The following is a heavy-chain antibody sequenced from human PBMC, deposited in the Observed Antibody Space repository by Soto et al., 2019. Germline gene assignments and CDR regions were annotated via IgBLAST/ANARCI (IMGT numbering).Heavy chain of an antibody. J-gene: IGHJ4*02. V-gene: IGHV4-34*01. Sequence: KPSETLSLTCAVYGGSFSGYYWSWIRQPPGKGLEWIGEINHSGSTNYNPSLKSRVTISVDTSKNQFSLKLSSVTAADTAVYYCARGVDCSGGSCYPSFDYWGQGTLVTAPQ. CDR2: INHSGST. CDR1: GGSFSGYY. CDR3: ARGVDCSGGSCYPSFDY. D-gene: IGHD2-15*01.